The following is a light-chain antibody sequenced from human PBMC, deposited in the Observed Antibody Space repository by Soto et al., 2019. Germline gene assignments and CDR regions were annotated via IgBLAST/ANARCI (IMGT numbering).Light chain of an antibody. V-gene: IGLV3-21*02. CDR2: DDS. Sequence: SYELTQPPSVSVAPGQTARITCGGNNIGSKNVHWYQQKPGQAPVRVVFDDSDRPSGISERFSGSNSGNTATLTISRVEAGDEADYFCHVWDRRSEHLVFGAGTKLTVL. CDR3: HVWDRRSEHLV. CDR1: NIGSKN. J-gene: IGLJ1*01.